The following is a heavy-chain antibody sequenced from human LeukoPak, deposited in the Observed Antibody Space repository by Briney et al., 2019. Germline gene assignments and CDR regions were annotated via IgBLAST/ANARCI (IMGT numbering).Heavy chain of an antibody. Sequence: ASVKVSCKASGYTFTGYYMRWVRQAPGQGLEWMGWINPNSGGTNYAQKFQGRVTMTRDTSISTAYMELRSLRSDDTAVYYCARARVGATLIDYWGQGTLVTVSS. D-gene: IGHD1-26*01. V-gene: IGHV1-2*02. CDR1: GYTFTGYY. J-gene: IGHJ4*02. CDR3: ARARVGATLIDY. CDR2: INPNSGGT.